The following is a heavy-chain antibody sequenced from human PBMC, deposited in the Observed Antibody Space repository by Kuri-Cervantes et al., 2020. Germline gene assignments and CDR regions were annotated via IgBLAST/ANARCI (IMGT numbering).Heavy chain of an antibody. J-gene: IGHJ4*02. D-gene: IGHD1-7*01. CDR3: ARAPNNWNYYLYYFDY. V-gene: IGHV3-30*03. CDR2: ISYDGSKT. CDR1: GFTFSNYA. Sequence: GGSLRLSCAAPGFTFSNYAMHWVRQAPGKGLEWVAVISYDGSKTYYGDSVQGRFTISRDNSKNTLYLQMNSLRAEDTAVYYCARAPNNWNYYLYYFDYWGQGTLVTVSS.